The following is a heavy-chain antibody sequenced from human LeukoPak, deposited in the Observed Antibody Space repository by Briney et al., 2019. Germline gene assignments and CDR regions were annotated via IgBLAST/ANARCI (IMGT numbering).Heavy chain of an antibody. CDR3: ARHTPTAMFLVATEGYFDY. Sequence: SETLSLTCTVSGDSITSGSYYCGWIRQPPGKGLEWIGSVYYSGSTYYNPSLKSRVTVSVDTSTNQFSLKLSSVTATDTAVYYCARHTPTAMFLVATEGYFDYWGQGTLVTVSS. J-gene: IGHJ4*02. D-gene: IGHD5-12*01. CDR2: VYYSGST. CDR1: GDSITSGSYY. V-gene: IGHV4-39*01.